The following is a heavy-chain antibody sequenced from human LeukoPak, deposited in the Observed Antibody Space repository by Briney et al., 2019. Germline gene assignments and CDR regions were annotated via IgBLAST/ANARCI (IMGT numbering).Heavy chain of an antibody. V-gene: IGHV1-18*01. J-gene: IGHJ3*02. CDR3: ARQGYCTSPSCYARGDDAFDI. Sequence: GSSVTVSCKASGYTFTNYDTSWVRQSTGQWLDWTPWIRAYSGTTNYAQNFQGRLTMTIDTSTNTAYMELRSLRSDDTAVYYCARQGYCTSPSCYARGDDAFDIWGQGTMVTVSS. D-gene: IGHD2-2*01. CDR1: GYTFTNYD. CDR2: IRAYSGTT.